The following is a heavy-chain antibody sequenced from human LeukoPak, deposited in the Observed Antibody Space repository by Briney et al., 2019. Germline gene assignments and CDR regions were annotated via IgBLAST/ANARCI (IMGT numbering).Heavy chain of an antibody. CDR2: IKSKTDGGTA. CDR3: TTDFTSH. Sequence: PGGSLRLSCAASGFTFNSAWLNWVRQASGKGLEWVGRIKSKTDGGTADYAAPGKGRFTISRDDSKNMLYLQMNSLKTEDTAVYYCTTDFTSHWGQGTLITVSS. V-gene: IGHV3-15*07. CDR1: GFTFNSAW. J-gene: IGHJ4*02.